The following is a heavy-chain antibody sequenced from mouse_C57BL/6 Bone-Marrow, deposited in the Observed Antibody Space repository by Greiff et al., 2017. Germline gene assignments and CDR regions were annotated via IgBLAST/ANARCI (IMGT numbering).Heavy chain of an antibody. CDR3: ARMAAQAL. D-gene: IGHD3-2*02. CDR2: INPYNGGT. CDR1: GYTFTDYY. J-gene: IGHJ2*01. V-gene: IGHV1-19*01. Sequence: EVKLMESGPVLVKPGASVKMSCKASGYTFTDYYMNWVKQSHGKSLEWIGVINPYNGGTSYNQKFKGKATLTVDKSSSTAYMELNSLTSEDSAVYYCARMAAQALWGQGTTLTVSS.